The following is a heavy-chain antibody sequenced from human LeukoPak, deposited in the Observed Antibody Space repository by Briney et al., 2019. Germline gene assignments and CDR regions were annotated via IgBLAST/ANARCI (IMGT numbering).Heavy chain of an antibody. J-gene: IGHJ4*02. Sequence: PGGSLRLSCAASGFTFSSYAMHWVRQAPGKGLEYVSAISSNGGSIYYANSVKGRFTISRDNSKNTLYLQMGSLRAGDMAVYYCARLYSSGWYSFFDYWGQGTLVTVSS. CDR1: GFTFSSYA. V-gene: IGHV3-64*01. CDR3: ARLYSSGWYSFFDY. D-gene: IGHD6-19*01. CDR2: ISSNGGSI.